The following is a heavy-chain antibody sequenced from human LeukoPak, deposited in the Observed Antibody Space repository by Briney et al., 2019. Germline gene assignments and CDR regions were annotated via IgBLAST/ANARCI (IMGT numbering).Heavy chain of an antibody. CDR1: GFTFSSYS. CDR2: ISGSGGST. Sequence: GGSLRLSCAASGFTFSSYSMNWVRQAPGKGLEWVSAISGSGGSTYYADSVKGRFTISRDNSKNTLYLQMNSLRAEDTAVYYCAKDRGIAVAGTGDYWGQGTLVTVSS. D-gene: IGHD6-19*01. J-gene: IGHJ4*02. V-gene: IGHV3-23*01. CDR3: AKDRGIAVAGTGDY.